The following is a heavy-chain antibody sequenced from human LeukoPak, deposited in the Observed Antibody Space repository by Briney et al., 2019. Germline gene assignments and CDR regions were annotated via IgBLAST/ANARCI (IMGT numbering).Heavy chain of an antibody. D-gene: IGHD3-3*01. Sequence: GGSLRLSCAASGFTFSNAWMNWVRQAPGKGLEWVGRIKSKTDGGTTDYAAPVKGRFTISRDDSKNTLYLQMNSLKTEDTAVYYCTTDLWILEWLYYAFDIWGQGTMVTVSS. J-gene: IGHJ3*02. CDR3: TTDLWILEWLYYAFDI. CDR1: GFTFSNAW. V-gene: IGHV3-15*07. CDR2: IKSKTDGGTT.